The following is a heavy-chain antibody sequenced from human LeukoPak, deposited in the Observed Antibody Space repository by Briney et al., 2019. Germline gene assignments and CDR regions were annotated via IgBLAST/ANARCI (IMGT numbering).Heavy chain of an antibody. CDR3: ASQKDYDFWSGYPKSYYFDY. D-gene: IGHD3-3*01. CDR1: GYSISSGYY. J-gene: IGHJ4*02. CDR2: IYHSGST. V-gene: IGHV4-38-2*01. Sequence: SETLSLTCAVSGYSISSGYYWGWIRQPPGKGLEWIGSIYHSGSTYYNPSLKSRVTISVDTSKYQFSLKLSSVTAADTAVYYCASQKDYDFWSGYPKSYYFDYWGQGTLVTVSS.